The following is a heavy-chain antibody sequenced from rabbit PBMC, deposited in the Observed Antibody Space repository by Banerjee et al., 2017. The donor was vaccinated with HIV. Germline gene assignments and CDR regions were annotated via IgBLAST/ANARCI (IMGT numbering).Heavy chain of an antibody. J-gene: IGHJ4*01. Sequence: QSLEESGGDLVKPGASLTLTCTASGFSFSSSYWMCWVRQAPGKGLEWIGCINTGSGSAYYASWVISRFTITSNTNQNTVTLQMTSLTGADTATYFCARPGDVGYDWPLNLWGPGTLVTVS. D-gene: IGHD6-1*01. CDR3: ARPGDVGYDWPLNL. V-gene: IGHV1S40*01. CDR2: INTGSGSA. CDR1: GFSFSSSYW.